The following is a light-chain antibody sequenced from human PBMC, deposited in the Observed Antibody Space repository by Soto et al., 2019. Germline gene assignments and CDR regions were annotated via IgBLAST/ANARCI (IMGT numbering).Light chain of an antibody. Sequence: DIQMTQSPSTLSASVGDRFTITCRASQSISSWLAWYQQKPGKAPKLLIYKASSLESGVPSRFSGSGSGTEFTLTISSLQPDDFATYYCQQYNSYSITFDGGTKVDIK. V-gene: IGKV1-5*03. J-gene: IGKJ4*01. CDR1: QSISSW. CDR2: KAS. CDR3: QQYNSYSIT.